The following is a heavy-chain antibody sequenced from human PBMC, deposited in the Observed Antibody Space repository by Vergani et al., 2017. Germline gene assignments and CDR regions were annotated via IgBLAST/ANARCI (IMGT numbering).Heavy chain of an antibody. CDR3: ARDWPYCGGDCYSYYYYGMDV. CDR2: IIPILGIA. CDR1: GGPFSSYT. V-gene: IGHV1-69*04. J-gene: IGHJ6*02. Sequence: QVQLVQSGAEVKKPGSSVKVPCKASGGPFSSYTISWVRQAPGQGLEWMGRIIPILGIANYAQKFQGRVTITADKSTSTAYMELSSLRSEDTAVYYCARDWPYCGGDCYSYYYYGMDVWGQGTTVTVSS. D-gene: IGHD2-21*02.